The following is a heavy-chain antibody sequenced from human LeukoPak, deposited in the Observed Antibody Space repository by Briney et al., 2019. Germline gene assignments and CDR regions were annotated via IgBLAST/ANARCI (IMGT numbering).Heavy chain of an antibody. J-gene: IGHJ4*02. CDR1: GGSISSGGYY. D-gene: IGHD3-3*01. CDR2: IYYSGST. V-gene: IGHV4-31*03. Sequence: PSETLSLTCTVSGGSISSGGYYWSWIRQHPGKGLEWIGYIYYSGSTYYNPSLKSRVTISVDTSKNQFSLKLSSVTAADTAVYYCARARLYDFWSGYYIPPYYFDYWGQGTLVTVSS. CDR3: ARARLYDFWSGYYIPPYYFDY.